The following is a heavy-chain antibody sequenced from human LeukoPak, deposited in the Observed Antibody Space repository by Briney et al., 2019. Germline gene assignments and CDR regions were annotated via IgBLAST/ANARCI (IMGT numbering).Heavy chain of an antibody. CDR2: IYSGGST. D-gene: IGHD3-3*01. CDR1: GFTVSSTY. J-gene: IGHJ4*02. Sequence: GSLRLSCAASGFTVSSTYMSWVRQAPGKGLEWVSVIYSGGSTYYADSVKGRFTISRDNSKNTLYLQMNSLRAEDTAVYYCARDLLEWYFDYWGQGTLVTVSS. V-gene: IGHV3-66*01. CDR3: ARDLLEWYFDY.